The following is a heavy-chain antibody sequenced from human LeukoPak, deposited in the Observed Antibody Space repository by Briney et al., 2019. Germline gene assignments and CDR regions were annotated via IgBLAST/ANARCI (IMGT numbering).Heavy chain of an antibody. Sequence: GGSLRLSCAASGFTFSSYAMSWVRQAPGKGLEWVSGISGSDGVTYYADSVKGRFTISRDNAKNSLYLQMNSLRAEDTALYYCARDGLLWFGEFLDWGQGTLVTVSS. V-gene: IGHV3-23*01. CDR1: GFTFSSYA. CDR3: ARDGLLWFGEFLD. J-gene: IGHJ4*02. D-gene: IGHD3-10*01. CDR2: ISGSDGVT.